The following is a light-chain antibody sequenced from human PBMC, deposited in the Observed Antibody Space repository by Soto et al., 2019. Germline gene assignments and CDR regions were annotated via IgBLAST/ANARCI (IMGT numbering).Light chain of an antibody. V-gene: IGKV1-5*03. CDR3: QQYNSYRT. CDR1: QDIRYY. CDR2: KAS. Sequence: DIQMTQSPSSLSASVGDRVTITCQASQDIRYYLNWFQQKPGKAPKVLIYKASSLESGVPSRFSGSGSGTEFTLTISSLQPDDFATYYCQQYNSYRTFGQGTKVDIK. J-gene: IGKJ1*01.